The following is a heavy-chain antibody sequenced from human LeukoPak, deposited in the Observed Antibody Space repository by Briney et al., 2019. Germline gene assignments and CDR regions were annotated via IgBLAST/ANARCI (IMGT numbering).Heavy chain of an antibody. CDR1: GDSVSSNSAA. V-gene: IGHV6-1*01. CDR3: ARASSIAARRGLYNWFDP. D-gene: IGHD6-6*01. Sequence: SQTLSPTCAISGDSVSSNSAAWNWIRQSPSRGLEWLGRTYYRSKWYNDYAVSVKSRITINPDTSKNQFSLQLNSVTPEDTAVYYCARASSIAARRGLYNWFDPWGQGTLVTVSS. CDR2: TYYRSKWYN. J-gene: IGHJ5*02.